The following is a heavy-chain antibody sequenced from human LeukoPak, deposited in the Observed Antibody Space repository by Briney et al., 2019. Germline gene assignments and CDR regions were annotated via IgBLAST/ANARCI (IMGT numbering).Heavy chain of an antibody. D-gene: IGHD4-17*01. J-gene: IGHJ4*02. CDR2: IYYSGST. V-gene: IGHV4-59*01. CDR3: ARGSGDSFFDY. CDR1: GGAISSYY. Sequence: PSETLSITCTVSGGAISSYYWSWIRQPPGKRLEWIGYIYYSGSTNYNPSLKSRVTISVDTSKNQFSLKLSSVTAADTAVYYCARGSGDSFFDYWGQGTLVTVSS.